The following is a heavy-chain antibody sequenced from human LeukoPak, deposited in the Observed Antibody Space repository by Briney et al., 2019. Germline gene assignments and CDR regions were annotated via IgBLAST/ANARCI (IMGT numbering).Heavy chain of an antibody. V-gene: IGHV3-23*01. D-gene: IGHD7-27*01. CDR2: ISGSGGST. J-gene: IGHJ6*03. CDR3: AKATGDPLYYYYYMDV. CDR1: GFTFSSYG. Sequence: GGSLRLSCAASGFTFSSYGMSWVRQAPGKGLEWVSAISGSGGSTYYADSVKGRFTISRDNSKNTLYLQMNSLRAEDTAVYYCAKATGDPLYYYYYMDVWGKGTAVTVSS.